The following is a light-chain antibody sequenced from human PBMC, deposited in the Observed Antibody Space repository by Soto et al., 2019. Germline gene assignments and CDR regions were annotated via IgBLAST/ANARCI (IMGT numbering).Light chain of an antibody. CDR3: QQSFSTPLT. J-gene: IGKJ4*01. V-gene: IGKV1-39*01. CDR1: QSIINY. Sequence: DIQMTQSPSSLSASVGDRVTITCWASQSIINYLNWYQLRPGKAPRLLIYAASSLQSGVPSRFTGGGSGTHFTLTISNLQPEDFATYCCQQSFSTPLTFGGGTKVEIK. CDR2: AAS.